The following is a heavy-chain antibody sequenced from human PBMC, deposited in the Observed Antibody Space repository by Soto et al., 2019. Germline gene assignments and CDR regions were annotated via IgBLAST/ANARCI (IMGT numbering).Heavy chain of an antibody. CDR3: LDV. Sequence: GESLKISCTSSGFSFTSYWIAWVRQLPGKGLEWVGIIYPGNSDTLYGPSFQGQVTISADRSMNTAYLQWSGLRASDTATYYALDVWGQGTTVTVSS. CDR2: IYPGNSDT. J-gene: IGHJ6*02. V-gene: IGHV5-51*01. CDR1: GFSFTSYW.